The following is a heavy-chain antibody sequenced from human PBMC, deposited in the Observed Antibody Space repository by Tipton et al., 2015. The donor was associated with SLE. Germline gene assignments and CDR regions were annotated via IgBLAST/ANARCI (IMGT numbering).Heavy chain of an antibody. CDR3: ARGAYYDGNIYYPFDY. Sequence: TLSLTCNVSGGSLSRRGYYWAWIRQPPGKGLEWIGSIYYSGSTSYNPSLKSRVNISVDTSKNQFSLKLSSVTAADTAVYHCARGAYYDGNIYYPFDYWGQGTLVTVSS. V-gene: IGHV4-39*07. J-gene: IGHJ4*02. CDR1: GGSLSRRGYY. CDR2: IYYSGST. D-gene: IGHD3-22*01.